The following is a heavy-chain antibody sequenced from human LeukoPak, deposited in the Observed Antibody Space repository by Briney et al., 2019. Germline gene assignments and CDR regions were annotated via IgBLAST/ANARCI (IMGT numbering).Heavy chain of an antibody. CDR3: ARGSGSGWPLDR. J-gene: IGHJ5*02. V-gene: IGHV3-53*01. CDR1: GXIFSRNF. Sequence: PGGSLRLPCAASGXIFSRNFMSWVRQAPGKGLQCVAIMYAGGTTDYSESVRGRFYISRDTSNNTLSLQMNSLRAEDTAVYYCARGSGSGWPLDRWGQGTLVTVSS. CDR2: MYAGGTT. D-gene: IGHD6-19*01.